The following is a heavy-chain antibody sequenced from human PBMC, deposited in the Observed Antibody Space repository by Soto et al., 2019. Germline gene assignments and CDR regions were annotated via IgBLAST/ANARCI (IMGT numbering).Heavy chain of an antibody. CDR1: GGAFSSYA. V-gene: IGHV1-69*13. CDR2: IIPIFGTA. CDR3: AGGAVAGTRFDY. Sequence: ASVKVSCKASGGAFSSYAISWVRQAPGQGLEWMGGIIPIFGTANYAQKFQGRVTITADESTSTAYMELSSLRSEDTAVYYCAGGAVAGTRFDYWGQGTLVTVSS. J-gene: IGHJ4*02. D-gene: IGHD6-19*01.